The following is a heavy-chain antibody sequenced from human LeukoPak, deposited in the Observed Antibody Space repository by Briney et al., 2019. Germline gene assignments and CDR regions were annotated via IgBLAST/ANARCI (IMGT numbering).Heavy chain of an antibody. D-gene: IGHD1-1*01. Sequence: GGSLRLSCTASGFTYTSYAMSWVRQAPRKGLEWVSAITGSGGSTYYADSVKGRFTISRDNSKNTLYLQMNSLRADDTALYYCVRDDGSPASNMWGRGTMVSVSS. J-gene: IGHJ3*02. CDR2: ITGSGGST. V-gene: IGHV3-23*01. CDR3: VRDDGSPASNM. CDR1: GFTYTSYA.